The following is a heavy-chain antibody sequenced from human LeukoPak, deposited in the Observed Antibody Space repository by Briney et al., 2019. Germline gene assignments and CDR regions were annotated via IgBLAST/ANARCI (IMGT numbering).Heavy chain of an antibody. V-gene: IGHV3-66*01. D-gene: IGHD2-15*01. Sequence: GGSLRLSCAASGFTVSSNFMSWVRQAPGKGLEWVSLIYSGGSTYYADSVKGRFTFSRDISKNTLFLQLNSLRAEDTAVYYCARGGVVVAAIDAFDIWGQGTLVTVSS. J-gene: IGHJ3*02. CDR3: ARGGVVVAAIDAFDI. CDR1: GFTVSSNF. CDR2: IYSGGST.